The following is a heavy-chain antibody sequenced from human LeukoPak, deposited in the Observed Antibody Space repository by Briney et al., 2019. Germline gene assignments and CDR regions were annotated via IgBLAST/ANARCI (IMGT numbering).Heavy chain of an antibody. V-gene: IGHV4-39*01. D-gene: IGHD6-6*01. CDR3: ASPSISSSTYDY. Sequence: PSETLSLTCTVSGGSISSSSYFWGWIRQPPGKGLEWIGSINYGGNTYYNPSLKSRVTISVDTSRNQFSLRLSSVTAADTAVYYCASPSISSSTYDYWGQGTLVTVSS. J-gene: IGHJ4*02. CDR2: INYGGNT. CDR1: GGSISSSSYF.